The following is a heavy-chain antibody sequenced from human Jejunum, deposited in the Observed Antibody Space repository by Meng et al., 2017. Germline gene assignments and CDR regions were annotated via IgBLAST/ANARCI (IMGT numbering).Heavy chain of an antibody. V-gene: IGHV3-23*01. Sequence: GESLKISCAASGFTFSNYAMSWVRQAPGKGLEWVSAISGSGGSTYYADSVKGRFTISRDNSKNTLYLQMNNLRAEDTALYYCTKDFGTDWYHAYWGQGTLVTVSS. J-gene: IGHJ4*02. CDR2: ISGSGGST. CDR1: GFTFSNYA. D-gene: IGHD2-2*01. CDR3: TKDFGTDWYHAY.